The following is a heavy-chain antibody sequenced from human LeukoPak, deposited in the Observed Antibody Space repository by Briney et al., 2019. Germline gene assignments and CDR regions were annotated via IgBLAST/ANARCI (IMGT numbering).Heavy chain of an antibody. Sequence: SETLSLTCTVSGGSISSYYWSWIRQPPEKGLEWIGYIYTSESTNYNPSLNYNPSLKSRVTISIDTSKNQFSLKLSSVTAADTAVYYCARDHWVVVASRVNWFDPWGQGTLVTVSS. CDR3: ARDHWVVVASRVNWFDP. CDR2: IYTSESTNYNPSL. V-gene: IGHV4-4*08. D-gene: IGHD2-15*01. CDR1: GGSISSYY. J-gene: IGHJ5*02.